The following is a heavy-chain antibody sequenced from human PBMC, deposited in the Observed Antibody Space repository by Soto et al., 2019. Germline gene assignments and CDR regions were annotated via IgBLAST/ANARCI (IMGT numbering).Heavy chain of an antibody. V-gene: IGHV1-69*13. Sequence: SVKVSCKASGCTFSSYAISWVRQAPGQGLEWMGGIIPIFGTANYAQKFQGRVTITADESTSTAYMELSSLRSEDTAVYYCARDDDIVLMAYGMDVWGQGTTVTVSS. CDR1: GCTFSSYA. J-gene: IGHJ6*02. D-gene: IGHD2-8*01. CDR3: ARDDDIVLMAYGMDV. CDR2: IIPIFGTA.